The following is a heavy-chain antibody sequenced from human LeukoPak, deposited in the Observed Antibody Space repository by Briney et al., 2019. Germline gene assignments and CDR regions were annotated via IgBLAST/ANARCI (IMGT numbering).Heavy chain of an antibody. Sequence: SETLSLTCTVSGGSISSYYWSWIRQPPGKGLEWIGYIYYSGSTNYNPSLKSRVTISVDTSKNQFSLKLSSVTAADTAVYYCARRVGANSPLYYYYCMDVWGKGTTVTVSS. J-gene: IGHJ6*03. CDR1: GGSISSYY. CDR2: IYYSGST. D-gene: IGHD1-26*01. CDR3: ARRVGANSPLYYYYCMDV. V-gene: IGHV4-59*01.